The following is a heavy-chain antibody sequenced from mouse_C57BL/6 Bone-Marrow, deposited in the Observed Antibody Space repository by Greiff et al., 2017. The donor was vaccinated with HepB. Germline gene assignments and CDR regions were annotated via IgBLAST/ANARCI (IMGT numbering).Heavy chain of an antibody. CDR1: GFTFSSYA. V-gene: IGHV5-4*01. CDR2: ISDGGSYT. J-gene: IGHJ3*01. CDR3: ARGFMVTTKGFAY. D-gene: IGHD2-2*01. Sequence: EVQLVESGGGLVKPGGSLKLSCAASGFTFSSYAMSWVRQTPEKRLEWVATISDGGSYTYYPDNVKGRFTISRDNAKNNLYLQMSHLKSEDTAMYYCARGFMVTTKGFAYWGQGTLVTVSA.